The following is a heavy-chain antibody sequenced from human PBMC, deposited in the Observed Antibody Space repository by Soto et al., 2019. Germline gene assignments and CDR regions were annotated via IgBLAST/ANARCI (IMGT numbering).Heavy chain of an antibody. CDR2: INHSGST. Sequence: SETLSLTCAVYGGSFSGYYWSWIRQPPGKGLEWIGEINHSGSTNYNPSLKSRVTISVDTSKNQFSLKLSSVTAADTAVYYCARGPATVWGQGTLVTVS. J-gene: IGHJ4*02. V-gene: IGHV4-34*01. CDR1: GGSFSGYY. D-gene: IGHD5-18*01. CDR3: ARGPATV.